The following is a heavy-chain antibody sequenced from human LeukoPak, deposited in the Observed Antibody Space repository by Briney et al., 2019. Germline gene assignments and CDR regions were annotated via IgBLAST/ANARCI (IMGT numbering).Heavy chain of an antibody. CDR3: AADPLFNYYGSGSYPNPDY. CDR1: GFTFTSSA. Sequence: SVKVSCKASGFTFTSSAVQWVRQARGQRLEWIVWIVVGSGNTNYAQKFQERVTITRDMSTSTAYMELSSLRSEDTAVYYCAADPLFNYYGSGSYPNPDYWGQGTLVTVSS. J-gene: IGHJ4*02. V-gene: IGHV1-58*01. D-gene: IGHD3-10*01. CDR2: IVVGSGNT.